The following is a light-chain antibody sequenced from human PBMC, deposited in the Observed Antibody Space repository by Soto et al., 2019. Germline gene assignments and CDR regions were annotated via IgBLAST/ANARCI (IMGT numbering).Light chain of an antibody. CDR1: QGVSNNY. V-gene: IGKV3-20*01. CDR2: GSS. J-gene: IGKJ2*01. CDR3: QQYGSSPPYT. Sequence: EVVLTQSPGTLSLSPGERATLSCRASQGVSNNYLAWYQQKPGQSPKLLIFGSSDRATGIPDRFSGSGSGTHFTLTISSLEPEDFAVYYCQQYGSSPPYTFGQGTKLEIK.